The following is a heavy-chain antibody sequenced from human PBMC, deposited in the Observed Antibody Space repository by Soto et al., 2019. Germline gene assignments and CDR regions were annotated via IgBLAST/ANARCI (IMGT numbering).Heavy chain of an antibody. Sequence: ASVKVSCKASGYTFSDYYIHWVRQAPGQGLEWMGWINPNSGGTKYAPKFQGGVTMTRDTSITTAYMELSRLRSGDTAVYYCAKEPATAKPEGVDFSCQGPLVTVSS. CDR1: GYTFSDYY. V-gene: IGHV1-2*02. CDR2: INPNSGGT. D-gene: IGHD1-1*01. J-gene: IGHJ4*02. CDR3: AKEPATAKPEGVDF.